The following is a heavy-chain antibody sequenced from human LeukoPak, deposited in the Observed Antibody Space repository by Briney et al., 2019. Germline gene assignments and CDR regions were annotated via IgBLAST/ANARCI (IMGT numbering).Heavy chain of an antibody. CDR3: ARHAYRGQNSSNKNLDY. Sequence: SETLSLTCTVSGGSISSSSYYWSWIRQPPGKGLEWIGEINHSGSTNYNPSLKSRVTISVDTSKNQFSLKLSSVTAADTAVYYCARHAYRGQNSSNKNLDYWGQGTLVTVSS. CDR2: INHSGST. J-gene: IGHJ4*02. V-gene: IGHV4-39*01. D-gene: IGHD6-13*01. CDR1: GGSISSSSYY.